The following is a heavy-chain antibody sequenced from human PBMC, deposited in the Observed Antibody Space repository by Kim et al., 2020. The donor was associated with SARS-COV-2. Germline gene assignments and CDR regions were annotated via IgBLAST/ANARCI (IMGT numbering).Heavy chain of an antibody. D-gene: IGHD4-17*01. CDR2: GST. Sequence: GSTNYADSVKGRFTLSRDNSKNTLYLQMNSLRAEDTAVYYCARGMTTGNYWGQGTLVTVSS. CDR3: ARGMTTGNY. V-gene: IGHV3-53*01. J-gene: IGHJ4*02.